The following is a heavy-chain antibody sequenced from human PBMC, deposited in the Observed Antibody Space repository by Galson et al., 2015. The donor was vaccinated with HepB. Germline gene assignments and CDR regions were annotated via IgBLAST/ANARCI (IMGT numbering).Heavy chain of an antibody. CDR2: ISSSSDTM. CDR1: GFTFSSCS. CDR3: ARDRAVPAAVYYFDY. V-gene: IGHV3-48*02. J-gene: IGHJ4*02. Sequence: SLRLSCAASGFTFSSCSMNWVRQAPGKGLEWISYISSSSDTMYYADSVKGRFTVSRDNAKNSLYLQVNSLRDEDTAVYYCARDRAVPAAVYYFDYWGQGTLVTVSS. D-gene: IGHD2-2*01.